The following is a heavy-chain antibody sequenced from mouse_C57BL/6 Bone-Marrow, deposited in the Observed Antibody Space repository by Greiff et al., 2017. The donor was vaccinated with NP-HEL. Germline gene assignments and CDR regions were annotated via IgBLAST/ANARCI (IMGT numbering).Heavy chain of an antibody. CDR2: IDPEDGDT. Sequence: VQLQQSGAELVRPGASVKLSCTASGFNIKDYYMHWVKQRPEQGLEWIGRIDPEDGDTEYAPKFQGKATMTADTSSNTAYLQLSSLTSEDTAVYYCTTVVANGYYFDYWGQGTTLTVSS. J-gene: IGHJ2*01. V-gene: IGHV14-1*01. CDR3: TTVVANGYYFDY. D-gene: IGHD1-1*01. CDR1: GFNIKDYY.